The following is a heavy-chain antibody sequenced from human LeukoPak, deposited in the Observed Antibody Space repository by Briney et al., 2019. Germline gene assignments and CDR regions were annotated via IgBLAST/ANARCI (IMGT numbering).Heavy chain of an antibody. D-gene: IGHD3-16*01. CDR1: GGTFSSYA. V-gene: IGHV1-69*05. Sequence: ASVKVSCKASGGTFSSYAISWVRQAPGQGLEWMGGIIPIFGTANYAQKFQGRVTMTTDTSTSTAYMELRSLRSDDTAVYYCARAVRASHDAFDIWGQGTMVTVSS. CDR2: IIPIFGTA. J-gene: IGHJ3*02. CDR3: ARAVRASHDAFDI.